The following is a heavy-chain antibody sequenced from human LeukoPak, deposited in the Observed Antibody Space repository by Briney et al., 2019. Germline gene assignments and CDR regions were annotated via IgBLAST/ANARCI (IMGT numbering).Heavy chain of an antibody. V-gene: IGHV3-53*04. D-gene: IGHD3-16*01. CDR3: ARDLGGRAGYGMDV. CDR2: IYSGGST. Sequence: PGGSLRLSCAASGFTVSSNYMSWVRQAPGKGLEWVSVIYSGGSTYYADSVKGRFTISRHNSKNTLYLQMNSLRAEDTAVYYCARDLGGRAGYGMDVWGQGTTVTVSS. J-gene: IGHJ6*02. CDR1: GFTVSSNY.